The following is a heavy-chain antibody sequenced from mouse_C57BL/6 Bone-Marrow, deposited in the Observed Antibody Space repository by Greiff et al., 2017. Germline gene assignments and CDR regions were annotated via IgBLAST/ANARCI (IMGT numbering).Heavy chain of an antibody. CDR2: ISGGGGNT. J-gene: IGHJ1*03. CDR1: GFTFSSYT. V-gene: IGHV5-9*01. D-gene: IGHD2-3*01. CDR3: ARHCYYSYWYFDV. Sequence: EVQVVESGGGLVKPGGSLKLSCAASGFTFSSYTMSWVRQTPEKRLEWVATISGGGGNTYYPDSVKGRVTISRDNAKNTLYLQMSSLRSEDTALYYCARHCYYSYWYFDVWGTGTTVTVSS.